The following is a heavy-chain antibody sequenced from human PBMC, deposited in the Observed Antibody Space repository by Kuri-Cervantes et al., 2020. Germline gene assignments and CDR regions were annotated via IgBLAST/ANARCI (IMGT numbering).Heavy chain of an antibody. V-gene: IGHV1-3*01. Sequence: ASVKVSCKASGYTFTSYAMHWVRQAPGQRLEWMGWINAGNGNTKYSQKFQGRVTITRDTSASTAYMGLSSLRSEDTAVYYCARVFCSSTSCYRGRFDPWGQGTLVTVSS. D-gene: IGHD2-2*02. CDR1: GYTFTSYA. CDR3: ARVFCSSTSCYRGRFDP. CDR2: INAGNGNT. J-gene: IGHJ5*02.